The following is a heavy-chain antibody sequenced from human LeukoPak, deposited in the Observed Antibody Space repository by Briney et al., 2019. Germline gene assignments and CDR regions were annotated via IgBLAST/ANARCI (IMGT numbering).Heavy chain of an antibody. J-gene: IGHJ4*02. V-gene: IGHV3-30-3*01. CDR2: ISYDGSNK. CDR3: AGAYYDSSGRFDY. Sequence: GGSLRLSCITSGLTFSTHAIHWVRQAPGKGLEWVAVISYDGSNKYYADSVKGRFTISRDNSKNTLYLQMNSLRAEDTAVYYCAGAYYDSSGRFDYWGQGTLVTVSS. CDR1: GLTFSTHA. D-gene: IGHD3-22*01.